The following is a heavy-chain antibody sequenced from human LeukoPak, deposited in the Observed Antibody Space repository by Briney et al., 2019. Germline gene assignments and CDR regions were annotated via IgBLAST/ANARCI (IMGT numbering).Heavy chain of an antibody. CDR3: ARAKNWEFDY. CDR2: ISYDGNNK. CDR1: GFTFSSYA. D-gene: IGHD7-27*01. J-gene: IGHJ4*02. Sequence: PGGSLRLSCAAYGFTFSSYAMHWVRQAPGKGLEWAAIISYDGNNKYYADSVKGRFTISRDNSKNTLYLQMNSLRAEDTAVYYCARAKNWEFDYWGQGTLVTVSS. V-gene: IGHV3-30*04.